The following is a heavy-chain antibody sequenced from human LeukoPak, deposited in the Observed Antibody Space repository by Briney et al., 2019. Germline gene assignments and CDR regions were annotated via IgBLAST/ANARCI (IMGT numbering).Heavy chain of an antibody. CDR3: ARSRYSSGWYQAYYFDY. Sequence: SVKVSCKASGYTFTSYGISWVRQAPGQGLEWMGGIIPIFGTANYAQKFQGRVTITADESTSTAYMELSSLRSEDTAVYYCARSRYSSGWYQAYYFDYWGQGTLVTVSS. CDR1: GYTFTSYG. D-gene: IGHD6-19*01. J-gene: IGHJ4*02. V-gene: IGHV1-69*01. CDR2: IIPIFGTA.